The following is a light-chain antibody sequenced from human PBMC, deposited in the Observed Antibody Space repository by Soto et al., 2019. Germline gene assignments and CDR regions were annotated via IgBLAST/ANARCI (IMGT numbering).Light chain of an antibody. V-gene: IGKV3D-15*01. CDR1: QSVSSN. Sequence: IVLTQYPATLSVSPGERATLSCGASQSVSSNLAWHQQRPGQAPRLLIYGASTKATGVPARLSGGGYGTEFTITITSMKYEDFEVYWCQQYNNWTLTFGPGTRLEIK. CDR2: GAS. J-gene: IGKJ5*01. CDR3: QQYNNWTLT.